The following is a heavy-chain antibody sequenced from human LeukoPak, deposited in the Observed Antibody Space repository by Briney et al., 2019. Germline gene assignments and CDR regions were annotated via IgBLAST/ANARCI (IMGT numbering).Heavy chain of an antibody. Sequence: SETLSLTCTVSGGSISRGGYYWSWIRQHPGKGLEWIGYIYYSGSSSYNPSLKSRLTISVDTSKNQFSLKVSSVTAADTAVYYCARGKVAAAYYFDYWGQGTPVTVSS. D-gene: IGHD6-13*01. V-gene: IGHV4-31*03. CDR1: GGSISRGGYY. CDR3: ARGKVAAAYYFDY. CDR2: IYYSGSS. J-gene: IGHJ4*02.